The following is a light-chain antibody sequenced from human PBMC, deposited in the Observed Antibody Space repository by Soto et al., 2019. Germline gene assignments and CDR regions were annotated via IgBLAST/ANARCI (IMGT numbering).Light chain of an antibody. CDR3: QQYNNWPPIT. J-gene: IGKJ5*01. Sequence: EIGMSQSPSTLSVSTGERATLSCRASQSVSIKLAWYQQKPGQAPRLLIYDTSTRATGIPARFSGSGSGTEFTLTISSLQSEDFAVYYCQQYNNWPPITFAQGTRLAIK. CDR2: DTS. CDR1: QSVSIK. V-gene: IGKV3-15*01.